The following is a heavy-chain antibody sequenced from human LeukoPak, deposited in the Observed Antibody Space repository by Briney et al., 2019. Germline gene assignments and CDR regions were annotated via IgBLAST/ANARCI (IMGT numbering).Heavy chain of an antibody. Sequence: ASVKVSCKASGYTFTSYYMHWVRQAPGQGLEWMGIINPSGGSTSYAQKFQGRVTMTRDTSTSTVYMELSSLRSEDTAVYYCASPFGYSHEGYYYYSMDVWGQGTTVTVSS. V-gene: IGHV1-46*01. CDR2: INPSGGST. D-gene: IGHD5-18*01. CDR1: GYTFTSYY. CDR3: ASPFGYSHEGYYYYSMDV. J-gene: IGHJ6*02.